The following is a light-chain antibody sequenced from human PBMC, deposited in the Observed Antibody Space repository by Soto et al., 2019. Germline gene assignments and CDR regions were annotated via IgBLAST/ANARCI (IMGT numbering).Light chain of an antibody. Sequence: AIRMTQSPSSLSASAGDRVAIACRASQDVGRYLAWYQQKPRQAPKLLIYGASTLQSGVPSRFSGGGSGTDFTLTISCLQSEDFATYYCQHYKNYPWTFGQGTKVEIK. V-gene: IGKV1-8*01. CDR2: GAS. J-gene: IGKJ1*01. CDR1: QDVGRY. CDR3: QHYKNYPWT.